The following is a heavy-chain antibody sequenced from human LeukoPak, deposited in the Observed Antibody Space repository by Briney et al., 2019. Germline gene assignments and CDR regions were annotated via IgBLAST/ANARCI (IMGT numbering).Heavy chain of an antibody. CDR3: VRNGGRYSSSSPFDY. CDR1: GYTFTSYG. D-gene: IGHD6-6*01. Sequence: ASVKVFCKASGYTFTSYGFSWVRQAPGQGPEWMGWISAYNGNTSYAQKLQGRVTMTTDTSTSTAYMELRSLRSDDTAVYYCVRNGGRYSSSSPFDYWGQGTLVTVSS. CDR2: ISAYNGNT. V-gene: IGHV1-18*01. J-gene: IGHJ4*02.